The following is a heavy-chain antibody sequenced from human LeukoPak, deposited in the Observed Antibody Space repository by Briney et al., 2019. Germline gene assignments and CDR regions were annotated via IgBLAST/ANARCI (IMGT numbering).Heavy chain of an antibody. Sequence: ASVKVSCKASGYTFTSYYMHWVRQAPGQGLEWMGIINPSGGDTTYAQKFQGRVTMTSDTSTSTVYMELSSLRSEDTAVYYCARSAAAGGFDYWGQGTLVTVSS. CDR1: GYTFTSYY. V-gene: IGHV1-46*01. J-gene: IGHJ4*02. CDR3: ARSAAAGGFDY. CDR2: INPSGGDT. D-gene: IGHD6-13*01.